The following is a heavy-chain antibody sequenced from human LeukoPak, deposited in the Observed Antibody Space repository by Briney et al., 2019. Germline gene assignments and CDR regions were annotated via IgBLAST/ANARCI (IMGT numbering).Heavy chain of an antibody. D-gene: IGHD3-10*01. CDR3: ARDTPYYGSGSYYKGSYFDY. V-gene: IGHV4-34*01. CDR1: GGSFSGYY. Sequence: SETLSLTCAVYGGSFSGYYLTWIRQPPGKGLEWIGEINHNGDINYNPSLKSRVTISVDTSKNQFSLKLSSVTAADTAVYYCARDTPYYGSGSYYKGSYFDYWGQGTLVTVSS. J-gene: IGHJ4*02. CDR2: INHNGDI.